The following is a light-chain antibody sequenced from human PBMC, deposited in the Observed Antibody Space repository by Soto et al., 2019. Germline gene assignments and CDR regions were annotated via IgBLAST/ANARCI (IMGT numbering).Light chain of an antibody. CDR2: DVS. Sequence: EGVLTQSPATLSLSPGERATLSCRASQSVTKYVAWYQQKPGQALRLLISDVSKRATGIQARCSGSGSETNFTLTISSLEPGDFAVYDCHQRSNWPLTVGGGTKLEIK. CDR3: HQRSNWPLT. V-gene: IGKV3-11*01. J-gene: IGKJ4*01. CDR1: QSVTKY.